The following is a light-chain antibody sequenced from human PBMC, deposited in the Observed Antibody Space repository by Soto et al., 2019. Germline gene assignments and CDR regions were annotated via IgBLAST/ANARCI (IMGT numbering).Light chain of an antibody. V-gene: IGKV3-15*01. Sequence: VMTQSPAILSVSPGERATLSCRASQSISSNLAWYQQKPGQAPRLLMFRASTRATGFPARFSGSGSGTEFNLTISSLQSEDFAVYYCQQYNNWPRATSGGGTKVEIK. CDR1: QSISSN. CDR2: RAS. CDR3: QQYNNWPRAT. J-gene: IGKJ4*01.